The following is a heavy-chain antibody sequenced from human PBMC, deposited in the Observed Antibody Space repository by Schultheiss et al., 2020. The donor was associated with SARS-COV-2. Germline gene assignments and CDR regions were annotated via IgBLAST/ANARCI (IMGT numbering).Heavy chain of an antibody. CDR3: ARDQDYQRAY. CDR1: GYTFTNYG. Sequence: ASVKVSCKAAGYTFTNYGISWVRQAPGQGLEWMGWISTNNDDVGYREKFQGRVTMTIDTITSTAYMELRSLRSDDTAVYYCARDQDYQRAYWGQGTLVTVSS. D-gene: IGHD2-2*01. CDR2: ISTNNDDV. J-gene: IGHJ1*01. V-gene: IGHV1-18*01.